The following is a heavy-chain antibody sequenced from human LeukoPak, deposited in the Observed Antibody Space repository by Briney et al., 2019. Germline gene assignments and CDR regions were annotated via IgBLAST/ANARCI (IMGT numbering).Heavy chain of an antibody. CDR2: INPNSGGT. CDR1: GYTFTGYF. D-gene: IGHD6-13*01. CDR3: ARGVGRSSSWSNWFDP. Sequence: ASVKVSCKACGYTFTGYFMHWVRQARGQGLEWMGWINPNSGGTNYAQKFQGRVTMTRDTSISTAYMELSRLRADDTAVYYCARGVGRSSSWSNWFDPWGQGTLVTVSS. V-gene: IGHV1-2*02. J-gene: IGHJ5*02.